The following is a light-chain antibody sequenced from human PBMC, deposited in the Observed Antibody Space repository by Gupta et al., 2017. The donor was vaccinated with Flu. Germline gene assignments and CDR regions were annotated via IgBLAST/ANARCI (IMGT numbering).Light chain of an antibody. CDR1: QSVSTK. Sequence: CGSPEERATLSCRANQSVSTKLAWYQQKLGQAPRLLIYGASTRATGIPARFRGSSYRTEFTLACCSLHSEDFPVYSGRQYNKGSLYSFGPGTKLEMK. V-gene: IGKV3-15*01. CDR2: GAS. CDR3: RQYNKGSLYS. J-gene: IGKJ2*03.